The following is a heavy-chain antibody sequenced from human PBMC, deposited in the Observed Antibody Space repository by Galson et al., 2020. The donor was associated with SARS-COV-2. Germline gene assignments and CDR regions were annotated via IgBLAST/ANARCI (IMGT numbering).Heavy chain of an antibody. J-gene: IGHJ6*03. CDR2: IGTAGDT. CDR3: ARSSYYDFWRGRGEVSYYYMDV. Sequence: GESLKISCAASGFTFSSYDMHWVRQATGKGLEWVSAIGTAGDTYYPGSVKGRFTISRENAKNSLYLQMNSLRAGDTAVYYCARSSYYDFWRGRGEVSYYYMDVWGKGTTVTVSS. CDR1: GFTFSSYD. V-gene: IGHV3-13*01. D-gene: IGHD3-3*01.